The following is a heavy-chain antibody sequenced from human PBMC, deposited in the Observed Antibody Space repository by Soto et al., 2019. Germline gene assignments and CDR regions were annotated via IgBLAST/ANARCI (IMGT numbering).Heavy chain of an antibody. CDR2: VNPNSGVT. Sequence: QVQLVQSGDEVKKPGASVKVSCKASGYSFSAYYVHWVRQAPGQGLEWMGWVNPNSGVTSYAQKFQDRVTMTRDTSISTDYMEMDRLKSDDTAVYYCARTGDFDRELVACGQGTLVTVSS. CDR1: GYSFSAYY. J-gene: IGHJ5*02. D-gene: IGHD3-9*01. V-gene: IGHV1-2*02. CDR3: ARTGDFDRELVA.